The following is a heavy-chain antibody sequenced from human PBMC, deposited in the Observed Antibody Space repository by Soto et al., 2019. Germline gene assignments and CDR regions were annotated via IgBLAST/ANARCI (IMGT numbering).Heavy chain of an antibody. V-gene: IGHV4-59*08. Sequence: SETLSLTCTVSGGSISGYYCSWLRQPPGKGLEWIGYIYNIGSTNYNPSLRSRVTMSIDTSQEQFSLKLSSVTATDTAVYYCARHVNLPLAGTGFDSCGRGTLVTGSS. CDR2: IYNIGST. J-gene: IGHJ4*02. CDR1: GGSISGYY. D-gene: IGHD6-19*01. CDR3: ARHVNLPLAGTGFDS.